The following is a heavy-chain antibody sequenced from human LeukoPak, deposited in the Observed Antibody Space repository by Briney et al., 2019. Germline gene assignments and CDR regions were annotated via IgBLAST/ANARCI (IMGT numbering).Heavy chain of an antibody. CDR3: ASGSYGSGFYYFYYMDV. J-gene: IGHJ6*03. Sequence: GRCLRLSRAASAITLGDHYMSWIRQPPGKGRGWLSYIISGGDSIYYADSVKGRFTISRDNAKNSVSLQMNSLRAEDTAVYYCASGSYGSGFYYFYYMDVWGKGTTVTVSS. V-gene: IGHV3-11*04. CDR1: AITLGDHY. D-gene: IGHD3-10*01. CDR2: IISGGDSI.